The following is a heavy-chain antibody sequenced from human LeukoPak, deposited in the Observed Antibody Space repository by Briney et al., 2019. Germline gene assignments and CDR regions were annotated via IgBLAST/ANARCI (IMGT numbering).Heavy chain of an antibody. J-gene: IGHJ4*02. Sequence: ASVKVSCKASGYTFTGYYMHWVRQAPGQGLEWMGWINPNSGGTNYAQKFQGRVTMTRDTSISTAYMELSRLRSDDTAVYYCARGSDTSGYYYGAYDSWGQGILVTVSS. CDR3: ARGSDTSGYYYGAYDS. CDR1: GYTFTGYY. V-gene: IGHV1-2*02. D-gene: IGHD3-22*01. CDR2: INPNSGGT.